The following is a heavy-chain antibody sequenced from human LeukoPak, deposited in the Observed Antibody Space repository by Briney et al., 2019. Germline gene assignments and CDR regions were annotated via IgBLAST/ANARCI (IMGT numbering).Heavy chain of an antibody. D-gene: IGHD2-15*01. CDR2: IYHSGST. Sequence: PSETLSLTCAVSGGSIRRSNWWSWARPRPGKGLEWIGEIYHSGSTKYNPSLKRRVTISVDKSKNQFSLKLCSVTAADTAVYYCARDLEGSVDCSGGSCYPVWGQGTLVTVSS. V-gene: IGHV4-4*02. J-gene: IGHJ4*02. CDR3: ARDLEGSVDCSGGSCYPV. CDR1: GGSIRRSNW.